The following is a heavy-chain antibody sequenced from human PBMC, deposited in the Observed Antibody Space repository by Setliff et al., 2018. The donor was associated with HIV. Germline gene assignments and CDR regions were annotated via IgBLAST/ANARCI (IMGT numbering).Heavy chain of an antibody. CDR2: VNHKGVA. Sequence: PSETLSLTCAVYGGAFSGYYWTWIRQSPGRGLEWIGEVNHKGVANYSPSLMRRATISADTSKNQFSLKVTSLTAADTAVYFCTRGPARRYPGSTVYGLWGQGTPVTVSS. CDR3: TRGPARRYPGSTVYGL. J-gene: IGHJ1*01. V-gene: IGHV4-34*01. CDR1: GGAFSGYY. D-gene: IGHD1-26*01.